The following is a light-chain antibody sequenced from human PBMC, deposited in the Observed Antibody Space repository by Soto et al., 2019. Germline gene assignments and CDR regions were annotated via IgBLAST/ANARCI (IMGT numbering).Light chain of an antibody. Sequence: QSVLTQPPSVSAAPGQTVTISCSGGGSNIGSNSVYWYQQVPGTAPKLLLYDNDKRPSGIPDRFSGSKSGTSATLGITGLQTADEADYYCGTWESYLSVGVFGGGTQLTVL. V-gene: IGLV1-51*01. CDR2: DND. CDR3: GTWESYLSVGV. J-gene: IGLJ2*01. CDR1: GSNIGSNS.